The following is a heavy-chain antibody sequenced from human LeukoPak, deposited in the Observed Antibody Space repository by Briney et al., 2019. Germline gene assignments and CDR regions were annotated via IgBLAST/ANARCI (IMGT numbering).Heavy chain of an antibody. V-gene: IGHV3-9*01. CDR3: AKGRDKYQLLSKNWCDP. Sequence: GRSLRLSCAASGFTFGDYAMHWVRQAPGKGLEWVSGISWNSGSIGYADSVKGRFTISRDNDKNSLYLQMNSLRAEDTALYYCAKGRDKYQLLSKNWCDPWGQGTLVTVSS. D-gene: IGHD2-2*01. CDR1: GFTFGDYA. J-gene: IGHJ5*02. CDR2: ISWNSGSI.